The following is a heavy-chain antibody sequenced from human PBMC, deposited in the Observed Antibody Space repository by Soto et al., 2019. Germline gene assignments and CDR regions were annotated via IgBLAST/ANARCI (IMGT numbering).Heavy chain of an antibody. CDR3: ARGLTNLNWFAP. CDR1: GCSISSGYYY. D-gene: IGHD3-9*01. CDR2: IYDSGST. Sequence: SETLSLTCTVSGCSISSGYYYWSWIRQPPGKGLEWIGYIYDSGSTYYNPSLKSRVTISVDTSKNQCSLKLSSVTAADTAVYYCARGLTNLNWFAPWGQGTLVTVSS. J-gene: IGHJ5*02. V-gene: IGHV4-30-4*01.